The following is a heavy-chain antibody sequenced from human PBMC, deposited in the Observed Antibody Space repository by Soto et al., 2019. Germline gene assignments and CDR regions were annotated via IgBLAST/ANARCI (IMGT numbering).Heavy chain of an antibody. J-gene: IGHJ4*02. CDR2: MNPNSGNT. Sequence: ASGQVCCEASAYSFTSYDNNWVRQATGQGLEWMGWMNPNSGNTGYAQKFQGRVTMTRNTSISTAYMELSSLRSEDTAVYYCARRGMVRGVHNFDYWGQGTLVTVSS. V-gene: IGHV1-8*01. D-gene: IGHD3-10*01. CDR3: ARRGMVRGVHNFDY. CDR1: AYSFTSYD.